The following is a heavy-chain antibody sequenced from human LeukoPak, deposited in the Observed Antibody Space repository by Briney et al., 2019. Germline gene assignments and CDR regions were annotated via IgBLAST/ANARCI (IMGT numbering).Heavy chain of an antibody. Sequence: GGSLRLSCAASGFTFSSYSMNWVRQAPGKGLEWVSSISSSSSYIYYADSVKGRFTISRDNAKNSLYLQMNSLRAEDTAVYYCARERRPHWFDPWGQGTLVTVSS. J-gene: IGHJ5*02. CDR1: GFTFSSYS. CDR2: ISSSSSYI. V-gene: IGHV3-21*01. CDR3: ARERRPHWFDP.